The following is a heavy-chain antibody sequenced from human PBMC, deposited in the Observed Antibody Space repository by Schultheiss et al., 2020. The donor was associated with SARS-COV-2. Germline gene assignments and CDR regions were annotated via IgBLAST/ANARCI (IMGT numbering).Heavy chain of an antibody. J-gene: IGHJ4*02. CDR3: ARDLCYDILTGYSTYFDY. Sequence: ASVKVSCKASGYTFTGYYMHWVRQAPGQGLEWMGWINPNSGGTNYAQKLQGRVTMTTDTSTSTAYMELRSLRSDDTAVYYCARDLCYDILTGYSTYFDYWGQGTLVTVSS. CDR1: GYTFTGYY. D-gene: IGHD3-9*01. CDR2: INPNSGGT. V-gene: IGHV1-2*02.